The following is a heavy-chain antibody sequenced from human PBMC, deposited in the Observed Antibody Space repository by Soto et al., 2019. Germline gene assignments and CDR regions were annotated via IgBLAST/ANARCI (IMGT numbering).Heavy chain of an antibody. CDR1: GFTFSDWY. Sequence: ESGGGLVKPGGSLRLSCAASGFTFSDWYMTWIRQAPGKGLEWLSYIGTSSSSTNYADSVKGRFTISRDNAKNSLYLQMNSLRAADTAVYYCARGQNNPSYWGQGTLVTVSS. V-gene: IGHV3-11*06. CDR3: ARGQNNPSY. J-gene: IGHJ4*02. CDR2: IGTSSSST.